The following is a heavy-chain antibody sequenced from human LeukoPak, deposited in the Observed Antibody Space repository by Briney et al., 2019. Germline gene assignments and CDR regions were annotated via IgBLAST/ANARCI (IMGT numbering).Heavy chain of an antibody. D-gene: IGHD3-10*01. CDR1: GGTFSSYA. V-gene: IGHV1-69*10. CDR3: ARDRGVTMVRGVIINPFDY. CDR2: IIPILGIA. Sequence: ASVKVSCKASGGTFSSYAISWVRQAPGQGLEWRGRIIPILGIANYAQKFQGRVTITADKSTSTAYMELSSLRSEDTAVYYCARDRGVTMVRGVIINPFDYCGQGTLVTVSS. J-gene: IGHJ4*02.